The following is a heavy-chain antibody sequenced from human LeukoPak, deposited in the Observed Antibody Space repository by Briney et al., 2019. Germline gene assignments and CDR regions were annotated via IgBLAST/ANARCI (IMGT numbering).Heavy chain of an antibody. J-gene: IGHJ6*02. Sequence: ASVKVSCKASGGTFSSYAISWVRQAPGQGLEWMGRIIAILGIANYAQKFQGRVTITADKSTSTAYMELSSLRSEDTAVYYCAMADTVTKDYYYYGMDVWGQGTTVTVSS. CDR1: GGTFSSYA. CDR2: IIAILGIA. CDR3: AMADTVTKDYYYYGMDV. V-gene: IGHV1-69*04. D-gene: IGHD4-17*01.